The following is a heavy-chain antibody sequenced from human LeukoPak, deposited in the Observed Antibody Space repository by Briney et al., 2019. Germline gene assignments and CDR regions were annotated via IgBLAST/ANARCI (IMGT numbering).Heavy chain of an antibody. D-gene: IGHD3-10*01. J-gene: IGHJ4*02. V-gene: IGHV4-30-4*08. CDR2: IYYSGST. CDR1: GVSISSGDYY. CDR3: ARGTTLIRGGDY. Sequence: KASETLSLTCTVSGVSISSGDYYWNWIRQPPGRGLEWIGYIYYSGSTYYNPSLKSRVTISVDTSKNQFSLKLSSVTAADTAMYYCARGTTLIRGGDYWGQGTLVTVSS.